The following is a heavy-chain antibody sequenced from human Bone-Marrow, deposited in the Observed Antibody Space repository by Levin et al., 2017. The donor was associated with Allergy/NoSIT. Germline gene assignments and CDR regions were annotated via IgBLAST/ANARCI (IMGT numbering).Heavy chain of an antibody. CDR1: GFTFSSYS. D-gene: IGHD6-6*01. J-gene: IGHJ6*02. V-gene: IGHV3-21*01. CDR2: ISSSSSYI. CDR3: ARRGKESSSRPGFYYYGMDV. Sequence: GGSLRLSCAASGFTFSSYSMNWVRQAPGKGLEWVSSISSSSSYIYYADSVKGRFTISRDNAKNSLYLQMNSLRAEDTAVYYCARRGKESSSRPGFYYYGMDVWGQGTTVTVSS.